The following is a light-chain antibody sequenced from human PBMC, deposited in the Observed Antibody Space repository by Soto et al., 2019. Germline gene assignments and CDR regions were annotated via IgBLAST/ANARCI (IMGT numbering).Light chain of an antibody. J-gene: IGKJ1*01. CDR2: AAS. V-gene: IGKV1-39*01. Sequence: DIQMTQSPSSLSASVGDRVTITCRASQSISSYLNWYQQKPGKDPKLLIYAASSLQSGVPSRFSGSGSGTDFTLTISSLQPEDFANYYCQQSYSTPGTFGQGTKVEIK. CDR3: QQSYSTPGT. CDR1: QSISSY.